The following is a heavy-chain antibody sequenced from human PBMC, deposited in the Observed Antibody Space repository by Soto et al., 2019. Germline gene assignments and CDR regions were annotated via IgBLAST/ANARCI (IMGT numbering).Heavy chain of an antibody. CDR2: SSYSGNT. CDR3: ARGSITMIRGVVIKEGNWFDP. V-gene: IGHV4-31*03. CDR1: GGSIGSGVYY. Sequence: QVQLQESGPGLVKPSQTLSLTCTVSGGSIGSGVYYWSWIRQHPGKGLEWIGYSSYSGNTYYNPSLKSRIPISLDTSKNQFSLKLSSVTAADTAVYYCARGSITMIRGVVIKEGNWFDPWGQGILVTVSS. J-gene: IGHJ5*02. D-gene: IGHD3-10*01.